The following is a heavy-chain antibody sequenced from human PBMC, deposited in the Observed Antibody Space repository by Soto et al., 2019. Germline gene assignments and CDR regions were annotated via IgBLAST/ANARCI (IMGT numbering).Heavy chain of an antibody. CDR3: ARVNGADRGGFDY. D-gene: IGHD2-8*01. Sequence: KTSETLSLTCAVSGGSISSGGYSWSWIRQPPGKGLEWIGYIYHSGSTYYNPSLKSRVTISVDRSKNQFSLKLSSVTAADTAVYYCARVNGADRGGFDYWGQGTLVTVSS. CDR2: IYHSGST. V-gene: IGHV4-30-2*01. CDR1: GGSISSGGYS. J-gene: IGHJ4*02.